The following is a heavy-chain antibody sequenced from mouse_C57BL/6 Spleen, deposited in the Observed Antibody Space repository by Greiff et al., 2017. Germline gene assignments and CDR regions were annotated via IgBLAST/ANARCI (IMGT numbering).Heavy chain of an antibody. J-gene: IGHJ3*01. V-gene: IGHV1-52*01. CDR2: IDPSDSET. Sequence: VKLQQPGAELVRPGSSVKLSCKASGYTFTSYWMHWVKQRPIQGLEWIGNIDPSDSETHYNQKFKDKATLTVDKSSSTAYMQLSSLTSEDSAVSDCAIYGNYEGFAYWGQGTLVTVSA. CDR1: GYTFTSYW. D-gene: IGHD2-1*01. CDR3: AIYGNYEGFAY.